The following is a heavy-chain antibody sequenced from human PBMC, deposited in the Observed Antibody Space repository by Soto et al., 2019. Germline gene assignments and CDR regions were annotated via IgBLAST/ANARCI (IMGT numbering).Heavy chain of an antibody. CDR3: ARDRWFPDHHYSGSGSLDY. D-gene: IGHD3-10*01. J-gene: IGHJ4*02. V-gene: IGHV3-30-3*01. CDR2: ISYDGSNK. Sequence: QVQQVESGGGVVQPGRSLRLSCAASGFTFRSYAMHWVRQAPGKGLEWVAVISYDGSNKYYADSVKGRFTISRDNSKNTLYLQMNGLRAEYTAVYDCARDRWFPDHHYSGSGSLDYWGPGTLVTVSS. CDR1: GFTFRSYA.